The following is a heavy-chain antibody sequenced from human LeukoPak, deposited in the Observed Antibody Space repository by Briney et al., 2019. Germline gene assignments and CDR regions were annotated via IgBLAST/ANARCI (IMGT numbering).Heavy chain of an antibody. CDR2: ISASGGRT. V-gene: IGHV3-23*01. CDR1: GFRFSDFA. J-gene: IGHJ4*02. CDR3: AKGHSDFGTGFDL. Sequence: GGSLRLSCAASGFRFSDFAMSWVRQAPGKGLECVSVISASGGRTYSAESVKARFTISRDNSKNTLYLEMNSLTADDTAVYYCAKGHSDFGTGFDLWGQGILVTVS. D-gene: IGHD4-17*01.